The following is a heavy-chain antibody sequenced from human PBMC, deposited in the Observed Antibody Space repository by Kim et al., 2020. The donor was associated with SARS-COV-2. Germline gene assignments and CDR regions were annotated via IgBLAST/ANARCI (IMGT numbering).Heavy chain of an antibody. V-gene: IGHV3-48*03. CDR3: VTSSHSYCTGGTCFLPF. CDR2: ISSNGDYK. J-gene: IGHJ4*02. Sequence: GGSLRLSCAASGFTFGAFEMNWVRQVPGKGLEWLSFISSNGDYKYYADSVKGRFTISRDNAKNSLYLQMNSLGGDDTALYFCVTSSHSYCTGGTCFLPFWGQRTLVTVSS. D-gene: IGHD2-8*02. CDR1: GFTFGAFE.